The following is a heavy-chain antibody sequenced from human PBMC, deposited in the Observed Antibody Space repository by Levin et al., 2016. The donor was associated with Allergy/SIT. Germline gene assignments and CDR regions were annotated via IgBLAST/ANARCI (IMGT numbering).Heavy chain of an antibody. V-gene: IGHV1-18*01. CDR3: ARITATDGVHNFDY. Sequence: ASVKVSCKASGYTFTSQSITWVRQAPGHGPEWMGWINTYNGNTQYLHKVQGRVTMTMDTSTRTAYMELTNLRSDDTAIYYCARITATDGVHNFDYWGQGTLVTVSS. D-gene: IGHD1-20*01. CDR2: INTYNGNT. CDR1: GYTFTSQS. J-gene: IGHJ4*02.